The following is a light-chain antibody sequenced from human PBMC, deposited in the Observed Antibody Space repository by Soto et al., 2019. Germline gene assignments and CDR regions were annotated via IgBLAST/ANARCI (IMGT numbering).Light chain of an antibody. CDR2: EVS. V-gene: IGLV2-8*01. J-gene: IGLJ2*01. CDR3: SSFAGSNVV. CDR1: SSDVGGYNY. Sequence: QSALTQPPSASGSTGQSVTISCTGASSDVGGYNYVSWYQQHPGKAPKLMISEVSKRPSGVPDRFSGSKSGNTASLTVSGLQAEAEADYYCSSFAGSNVVFGGGTKLTVL.